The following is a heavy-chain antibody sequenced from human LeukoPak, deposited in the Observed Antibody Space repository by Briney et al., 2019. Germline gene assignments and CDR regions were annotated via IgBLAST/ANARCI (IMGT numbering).Heavy chain of an antibody. D-gene: IGHD6-19*01. CDR2: ISYDGSNK. J-gene: IGHJ6*02. V-gene: IGHV3-30*04. CDR3: ARERVAGSGYYYGMDV. Sequence: GGSLRLSCAASGFTFSSYAMHWVRQAPGKGLEWVAVISYDGSNKYYADSVKGRFTISRDNSKNTLYLQMNSLRAEDTAVYYCARERVAGSGYYYGMDVWGQGTTVTVSS. CDR1: GFTFSSYA.